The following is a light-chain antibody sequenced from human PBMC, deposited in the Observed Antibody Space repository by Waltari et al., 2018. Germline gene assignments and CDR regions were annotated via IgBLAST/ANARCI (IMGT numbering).Light chain of an antibody. CDR2: GAS. V-gene: IGKV3-20*01. CDR1: QSVSSSY. CDR3: QQYGSSPYT. Sequence: DIVLTQSPGTLSLSPGERATLSCRASQSVSSSYLAWYQQKSGQAPRLLIYGASSRATGIPDRFSGSGSGTDFSLTISRLEPEDFAVYYCQQYGSSPYTFGQGTMLEIK. J-gene: IGKJ2*01.